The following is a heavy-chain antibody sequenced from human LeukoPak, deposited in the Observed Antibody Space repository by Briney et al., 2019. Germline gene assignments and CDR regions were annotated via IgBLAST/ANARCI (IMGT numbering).Heavy chain of an antibody. Sequence: PSETLSLTCAVYGGSFSDYYWSWIRQPPGKGLEWIGEINHGGSTSYNPSLKSRVTLSVDTSKNQFSLKLTSVTAADTAVYYCARDGYGTPDVWGQGTTVTVSS. CDR2: INHGGST. J-gene: IGHJ6*02. CDR3: ARDGYGTPDV. CDR1: GGSFSDYY. V-gene: IGHV4-34*01. D-gene: IGHD6-13*01.